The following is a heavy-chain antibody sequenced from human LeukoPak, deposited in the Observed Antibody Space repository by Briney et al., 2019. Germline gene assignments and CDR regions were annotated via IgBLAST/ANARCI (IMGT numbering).Heavy chain of an antibody. CDR2: ITPIIDVS. V-gene: IGHV1-69*04. CDR1: GYSFNSYD. D-gene: IGHD1-1*01. CDR3: ARVNLRGSQYNWFDP. J-gene: IGHJ5*02. Sequence: GASVKVSCKASGYSFNSYDINWLRQAPGQGLEWMGKITPIIDVSKYAQKFQGRLTITADKSTATVYMELSGLKSEDTAVYYCARVNLRGSQYNWFDPWGQGTLVTVSS.